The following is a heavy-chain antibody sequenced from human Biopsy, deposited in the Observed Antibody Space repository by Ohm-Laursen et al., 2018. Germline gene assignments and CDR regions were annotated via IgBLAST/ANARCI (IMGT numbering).Heavy chain of an antibody. J-gene: IGHJ4*02. CDR1: GATFSDYY. CDR2: INQSGET. D-gene: IGHD4-17*01. CDR3: GNEVYGRDY. Sequence: GTLSLTCTVYGATFSDYYWSWIRQPPGKGLEWIGQINQSGETKYNPSLQSRVTISAEVSKNQFSLRLRSLTAADTAIYYCGNEVYGRDYWGQGARVTVSS. V-gene: IGHV4-34*08.